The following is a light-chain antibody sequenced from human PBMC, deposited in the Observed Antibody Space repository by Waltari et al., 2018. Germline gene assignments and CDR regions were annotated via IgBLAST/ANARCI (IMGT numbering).Light chain of an antibody. J-gene: IGKJ1*01. CDR2: SAS. CDR1: QSVGRT. V-gene: IGKV3-20*01. Sequence: EIVLTQSPGTLSLSPGERAILSCRGSQSVGRTLAWYQQKPGQAPRLLIYSASNRATGIPDRFSGSGSGTDFSLTISRLEPEDFSVYYCQHYVRLPVTFGQGTRVEI. CDR3: QHYVRLPVT.